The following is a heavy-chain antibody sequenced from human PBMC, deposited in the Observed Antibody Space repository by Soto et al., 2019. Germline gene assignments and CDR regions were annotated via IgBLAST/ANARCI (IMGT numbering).Heavy chain of an antibody. CDR2: IYHSGST. Sequence: SETLSLTCAVSVYSISSCYYWGWIRQPPGKGLEWIVSIYHSGSTYYNPSLKSRVTISVDTSKNQFSLKLSSVTAADTAVYYCARDLSSGWTYYYYGMDVWGQGTTVTVSS. CDR1: VYSISSCYY. D-gene: IGHD6-19*01. V-gene: IGHV4-38-2*02. CDR3: ARDLSSGWTYYYYGMDV. J-gene: IGHJ6*02.